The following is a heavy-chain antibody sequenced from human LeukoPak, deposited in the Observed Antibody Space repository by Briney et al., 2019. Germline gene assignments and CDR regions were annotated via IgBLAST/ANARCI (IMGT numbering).Heavy chain of an antibody. V-gene: IGHV3-30*18. Sequence: GGSLRLSCAASGFSFSTYDIHWVRQAPGKGLQWVAVISYDGSEKYYADSVKGRFTISRDNSKNTLYLQMNSLRAEDTAVYYCVKGTYYYDSSGYHLYDYWGQGTLVTVSS. D-gene: IGHD3-22*01. CDR3: VKGTYYYDSSGYHLYDY. CDR2: ISYDGSEK. J-gene: IGHJ4*02. CDR1: GFSFSTYD.